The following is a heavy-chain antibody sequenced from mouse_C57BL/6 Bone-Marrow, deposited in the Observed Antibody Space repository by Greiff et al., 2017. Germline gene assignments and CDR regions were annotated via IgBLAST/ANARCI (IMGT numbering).Heavy chain of an antibody. CDR1: GYPFTSYW. CDR2: IDPSDSYT. CDR3: AREGLFLYYAMGY. J-gene: IGHJ4*01. D-gene: IGHD1-1*02. Sequence: QVQLQQPGAELVMPGASVKLSCKASGYPFTSYWMHWVKQRPGQGLEWIGEIDPSDSYTNYNQKFKGKSTLTVDKSSSTAYMQLSSLTSEDSAVYYCAREGLFLYYAMGYWGQGTSVTVSS. V-gene: IGHV1-69*01.